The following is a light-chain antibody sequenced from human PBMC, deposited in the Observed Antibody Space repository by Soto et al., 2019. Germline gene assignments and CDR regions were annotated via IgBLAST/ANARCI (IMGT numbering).Light chain of an antibody. V-gene: IGKV3-20*01. Sequence: IELTQSLGTLSSSPGERVTLSCRASQTVSTTYVAWYQQKPGQAPRLLISSASSRATGIPDRFRGSGSGTDFALTITRLEPEDFAVYYCQQYGTSSLTFGGGTKVDIK. J-gene: IGKJ4*01. CDR1: QTVSTTY. CDR2: SAS. CDR3: QQYGTSSLT.